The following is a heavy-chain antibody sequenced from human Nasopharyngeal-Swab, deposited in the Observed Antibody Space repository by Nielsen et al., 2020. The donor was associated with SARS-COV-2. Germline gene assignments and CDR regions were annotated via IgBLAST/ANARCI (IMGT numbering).Heavy chain of an antibody. J-gene: IGHJ1*01. V-gene: IGHV3-23*01. CDR2: ISGSGGST. Sequence: WIRQHPGKGLEWVSAISGSGGSTYYADSVKGRFTISRDNSKNTLYLQMNSLRAEDTAVYYCAKGYSSSSGSFQHWGQGTLVTVSS. D-gene: IGHD6-6*01. CDR3: AKGYSSSSGSFQH.